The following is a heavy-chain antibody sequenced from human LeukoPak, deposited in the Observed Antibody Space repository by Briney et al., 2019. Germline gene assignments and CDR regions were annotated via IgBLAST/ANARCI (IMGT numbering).Heavy chain of an antibody. V-gene: IGHV4-34*01. CDR3: ARVGSSGYYPFYYYYYYMDV. Sequence: PSETLSLTCAVYGGSFSGYYWSWIRQPPGKGLEWIGEINHSGSTNYNPSLKSRVTISVDTSKNQFSLKLSSVTAADTAVHYCARVGSSGYYPFYYYYYYMDVWGKGTTVTVSS. D-gene: IGHD3-22*01. CDR1: GGSFSGYY. J-gene: IGHJ6*03. CDR2: INHSGST.